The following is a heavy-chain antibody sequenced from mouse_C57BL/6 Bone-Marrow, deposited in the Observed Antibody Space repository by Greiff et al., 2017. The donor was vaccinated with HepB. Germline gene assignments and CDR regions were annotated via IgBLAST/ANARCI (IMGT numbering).Heavy chain of an antibody. CDR3: ARDRRGGYFDV. CDR1: GFTFSDFY. J-gene: IGHJ1*03. V-gene: IGHV7-1*01. Sequence: EVMLVESGGGLVQSGRSLRLSCATSGFTFSDFYMEWVRQAPGKGLEWIAASRNKANDYTTEYSASVKGRFIVSRDTSQSILYLQMNALRAEDTAIYYCARDRRGGYFDVWGTGTTVTVSS. CDR2: SRNKANDYTT.